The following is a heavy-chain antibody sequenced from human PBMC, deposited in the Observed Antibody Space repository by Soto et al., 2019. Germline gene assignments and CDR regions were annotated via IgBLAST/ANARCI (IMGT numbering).Heavy chain of an antibody. CDR3: ARDIDSYGYWYFDL. CDR1: GYTFTSYA. V-gene: IGHV1-3*01. J-gene: IGHJ2*01. D-gene: IGHD5-18*01. Sequence: ASVKVSCKASGYTFTSYAMHWVRQAPGQRLEWMGWINAGNGNTKYSQKFQGRVTITRDTSASTAYMELSSLRSEDTAVYYCARDIDSYGYWYFDLWGRGTLDTVSS. CDR2: INAGNGNT.